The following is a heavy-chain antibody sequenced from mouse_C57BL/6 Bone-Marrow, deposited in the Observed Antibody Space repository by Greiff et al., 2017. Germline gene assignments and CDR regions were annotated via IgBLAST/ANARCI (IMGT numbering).Heavy chain of an antibody. V-gene: IGHV8-8*01. CDR2: IWWDDDK. CDR3: TRMGTAPSWVAY. CDR1: GFSLSTFGLG. D-gene: IGHD3-3*01. J-gene: IGHJ3*01. Sequence: QVTLKESGPGILQPSQTLSLTCSFSGFSLSTFGLGVGWIRQPSGKGLEWLAHIWWDDDKYYNPALKSRLTISKDTSKNQVFRKIANVDPADTATYYCTRMGTAPSWVAYWGQGTLVTVSA.